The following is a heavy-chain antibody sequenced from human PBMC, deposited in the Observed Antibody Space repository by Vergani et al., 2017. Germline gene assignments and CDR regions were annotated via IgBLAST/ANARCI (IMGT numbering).Heavy chain of an antibody. J-gene: IGHJ6*02. CDR3: AGGYYGSVNYYCGMDV. D-gene: IGHD3-10*01. CDR1: GGTFSSYT. CDR2: IIPILGIA. Sequence: QVQLVQSGAEVKKPGSSVKVSCKASGGTFSSYTISWVRQAPGQGLEWMGRIIPILGIANYAQKFQGRVRITADKSTSTAYMELSSLRAEDTAVYYCAGGYYGSVNYYCGMDVWGQGTTVTVSS. V-gene: IGHV1-69*02.